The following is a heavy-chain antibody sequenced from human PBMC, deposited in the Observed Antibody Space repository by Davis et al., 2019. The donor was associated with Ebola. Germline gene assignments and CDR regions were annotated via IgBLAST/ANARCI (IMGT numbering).Heavy chain of an antibody. CDR3: ARDSSGWYYFDY. V-gene: IGHV3-30*09. J-gene: IGHJ4*02. CDR2: LSFDGANE. CDR1: GFTFSTFN. D-gene: IGHD6-19*01. Sequence: PGGSLRLSCAASGFTFSTFNVHWVRQAPGKGLEWVALLSFDGANEYYIDSVKGRFAISRDNSKNTVNLQMNSLRSEDTAVYYCARDSSGWYYFDYWGQGTLVTVSS.